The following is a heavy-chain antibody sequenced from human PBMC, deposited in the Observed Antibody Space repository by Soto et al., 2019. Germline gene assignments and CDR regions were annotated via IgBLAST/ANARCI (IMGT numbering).Heavy chain of an antibody. D-gene: IGHD1-26*01. Sequence: QVQLQESGPGLVKASETLSLTCTVSGASISSYYWSWIRQPPGKGLEWIGCMFYSGSTKYNPSLTSRVTVSIDTSKNQFSRNLRSVTGADTGVYYCARVGGAPLGAFDIWGQGTMVTVSS. CDR1: GASISSYY. J-gene: IGHJ3*02. CDR3: ARVGGAPLGAFDI. CDR2: MFYSGST. V-gene: IGHV4-59*01.